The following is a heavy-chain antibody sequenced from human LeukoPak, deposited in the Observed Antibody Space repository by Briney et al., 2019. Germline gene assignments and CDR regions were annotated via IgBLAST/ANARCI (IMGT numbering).Heavy chain of an antibody. CDR3: AGSLILTGYLSWFDR. D-gene: IGHD3-9*01. Sequence: SETLSLTCTVSGGSISSYYWSWIRQPPGKGLEWIGYTYYSGSTNYNPSLKSRVTISVDTSKNQFSLKLSSVTAADTAVYYCAGSLILTGYLSWFDRWGQGTLVTVSS. CDR2: TYYSGST. V-gene: IGHV4-59*01. CDR1: GGSISSYY. J-gene: IGHJ5*02.